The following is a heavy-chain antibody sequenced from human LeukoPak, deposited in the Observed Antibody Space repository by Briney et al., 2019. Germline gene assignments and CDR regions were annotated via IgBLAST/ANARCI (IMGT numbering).Heavy chain of an antibody. CDR3: ARDGYNHDAFDI. J-gene: IGHJ3*02. CDR2: IYSGGST. CDR1: GFTVSSNY. V-gene: IGHV3-66*02. Sequence: GGSLRLSCAASGFTVSSNYMSWVRQAPGKGLGWVSVIYSGGSTYYADSVKGRFTISRDNSKNTLYLQMNSLRAEDTAVYYCARDGYNHDAFDIWGQGTMVTVSS. D-gene: IGHD5-24*01.